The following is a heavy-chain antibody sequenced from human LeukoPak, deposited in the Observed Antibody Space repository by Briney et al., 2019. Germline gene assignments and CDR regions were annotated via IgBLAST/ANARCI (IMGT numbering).Heavy chain of an antibody. J-gene: IGHJ4*02. CDR1: GFTFSNYA. CDR2: ISASGGTT. CDR3: AKDGQYSSSSPYYFDY. Sequence: GGSLRLSCAASGFTFSNYAMSWVRQAPGKGLEWVSGISASGGTTYYADSVEGRFTISRDNSKNTLYVQMNSLRAEDTAVYYCAKDGQYSSSSPYYFDYWGQGTPVTVSS. D-gene: IGHD6-6*01. V-gene: IGHV3-23*01.